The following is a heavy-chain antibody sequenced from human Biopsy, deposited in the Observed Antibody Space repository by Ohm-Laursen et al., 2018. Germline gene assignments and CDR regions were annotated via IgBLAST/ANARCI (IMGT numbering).Heavy chain of an antibody. D-gene: IGHD3-22*01. V-gene: IGHV4-59*01. CDR1: GDSISSYY. J-gene: IGHJ2*01. CDR3: ARDRGYYSDRTVPGYFDL. CDR2: VYYTGST. Sequence: SDTLSLTCTVSGDSISSYYWSWIRQSPGKGLEWIGYVYYTGSTGYNPSLQSRVTISVDTSKNHFPLRLRSVTPADTAIYYCARDRGYYSDRTVPGYFDLWGRGTLVTVSS.